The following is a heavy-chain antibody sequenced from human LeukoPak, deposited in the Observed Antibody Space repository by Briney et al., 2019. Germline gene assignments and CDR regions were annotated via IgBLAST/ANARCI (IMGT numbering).Heavy chain of an antibody. J-gene: IGHJ4*02. D-gene: IGHD3-3*01. CDR1: GYTFTSYD. CDR2: MNPNSGNT. Sequence: ASVKVSCKASGYTFTSYDINWVRQATGQGLEWMGWMNPNSGNTGYAQKLQGRVTMTTDTSTSTAYMELRSLRSDDTAVYYCARDQGGAYDFWSGYPYYFDYWGQGTLVTVSS. V-gene: IGHV1-8*02. CDR3: ARDQGGAYDFWSGYPYYFDY.